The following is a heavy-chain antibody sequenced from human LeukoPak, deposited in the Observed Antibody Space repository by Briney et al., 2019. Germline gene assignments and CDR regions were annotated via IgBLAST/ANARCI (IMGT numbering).Heavy chain of an antibody. J-gene: IGHJ6*02. CDR2: INHSGST. CDR1: GGSISSYY. Sequence: SETLSLTCTVSGGSISSYYWSWIRQPPGKGLEWIGEINHSGSTNYNPSLKSRVTISVDTSKNQFSLELSSVTAADTAVYYWARGPRSYGMDVWGQGTTVTVSS. V-gene: IGHV4-34*01. CDR3: ARGPRSYGMDV.